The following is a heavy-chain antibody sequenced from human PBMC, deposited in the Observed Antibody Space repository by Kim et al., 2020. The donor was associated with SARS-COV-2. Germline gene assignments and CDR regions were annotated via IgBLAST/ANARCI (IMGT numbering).Heavy chain of an antibody. D-gene: IGHD4-17*01. CDR2: IRSKAYGGTT. Sequence: GGSLRLSCTASGFTFGDYAMSWVRQAPGKGLEWVGFIRSKAYGGTTEYAASVKGRFTISRDDSKSIAYLQMNSLKTEDTAVYYCTRAHGDPYYFDYWGQGTLVTVSS. CDR3: TRAHGDPYYFDY. V-gene: IGHV3-49*04. J-gene: IGHJ4*02. CDR1: GFTFGDYA.